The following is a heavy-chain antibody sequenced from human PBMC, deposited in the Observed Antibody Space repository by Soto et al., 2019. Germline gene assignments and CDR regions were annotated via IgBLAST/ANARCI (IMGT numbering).Heavy chain of an antibody. Sequence: QVQLVQSGAEVKKPGASVKVSCKASGYTFTGYYMHWVRQAPGQGLEWMGWINPNSGGTNYAQKFQGRVTMTRDTSISTAYMELSRLRSDDTAVYYCARVRGYSGYDSSFDYWGQGTLVTVSS. CDR3: ARVRGYSGYDSSFDY. CDR2: INPNSGGT. V-gene: IGHV1-2*02. J-gene: IGHJ4*02. CDR1: GYTFTGYY. D-gene: IGHD5-12*01.